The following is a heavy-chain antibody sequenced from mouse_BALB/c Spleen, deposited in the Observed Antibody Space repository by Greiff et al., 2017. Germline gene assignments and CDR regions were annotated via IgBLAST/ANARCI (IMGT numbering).Heavy chain of an antibody. Sequence: QVQLQQSGPELVKPGASVRISCKASGYTFTSYYIHWVKQRPGQGLEWIGWIYPGNVNTKYNEKFKGKATLTADKSSSTAYMQLSSLTSEDSAVYFCARRNYGSSYWYFDVWGAGTTVTVSS. CDR3: ARRNYGSSYWYFDV. CDR1: GYTFTSYY. V-gene: IGHV1S56*01. J-gene: IGHJ1*01. D-gene: IGHD1-1*01. CDR2: IYPGNVNT.